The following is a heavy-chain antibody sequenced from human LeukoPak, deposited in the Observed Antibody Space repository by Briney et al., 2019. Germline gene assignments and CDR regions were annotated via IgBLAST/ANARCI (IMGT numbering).Heavy chain of an antibody. CDR1: GFTFGNYG. CDR2: INWNGGST. Sequence: PGGSLRLSCAASGFTFGNYGMSWVRQAPGKGLEWVSGINWNGGSTGYADSVEGRFTISRDNAKNSLYLQMNSLRAEDTAVYYCARDLSAGVVVAAASDYWGQGTLVTVSS. V-gene: IGHV3-20*04. J-gene: IGHJ4*02. CDR3: ARDLSAGVVVAAASDY. D-gene: IGHD2-15*01.